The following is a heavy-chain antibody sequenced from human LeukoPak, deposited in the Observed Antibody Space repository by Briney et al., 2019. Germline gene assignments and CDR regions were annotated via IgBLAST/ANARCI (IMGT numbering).Heavy chain of an antibody. Sequence: GGSLRLSCAASGFTFSHYWMQWVRHAPGKGLEWVSAISGSGGSTYYADSVKGRFTISRDNSKNTLYLQMNSLRAEDTAVYYCAKDSIVVVPAAPDYWGQGTLVTVSS. J-gene: IGHJ4*02. CDR1: GFTFSHYW. CDR2: ISGSGGST. V-gene: IGHV3-23*01. CDR3: AKDSIVVVPAAPDY. D-gene: IGHD2-2*01.